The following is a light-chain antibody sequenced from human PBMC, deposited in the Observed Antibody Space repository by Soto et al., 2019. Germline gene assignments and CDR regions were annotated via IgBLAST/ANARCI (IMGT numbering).Light chain of an antibody. J-gene: IGKJ1*01. CDR2: DAS. V-gene: IGKV1-5*01. CDR1: ESIKGW. CDR3: QQYNNNWT. Sequence: DIQVTQSPSTLSASVGDRVTITCRASESIKGWLAWYQQKPGKAPKLLIYDASSLKGGVPSRFSGSGSGTEFTLTISSLQPDDFATYYCQQYNNNWTFGQGTKVDIK.